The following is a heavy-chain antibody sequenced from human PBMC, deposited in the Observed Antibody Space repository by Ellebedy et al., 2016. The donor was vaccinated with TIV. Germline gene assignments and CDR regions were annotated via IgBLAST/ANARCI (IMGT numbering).Heavy chain of an antibody. D-gene: IGHD3-16*01. Sequence: SVKVSCXPSGGTFSSYAISWVRQAPGQGLEWMGGIIPIFGTANYAQKFQGRVTITADESTSTAYMELSSLRSEDTAVYYCARGTYDYVWGSGRYQYYYMDVWGKGTTVTVSS. J-gene: IGHJ6*03. CDR3: ARGTYDYVWGSGRYQYYYMDV. V-gene: IGHV1-69*13. CDR1: GGTFSSYA. CDR2: IIPIFGTA.